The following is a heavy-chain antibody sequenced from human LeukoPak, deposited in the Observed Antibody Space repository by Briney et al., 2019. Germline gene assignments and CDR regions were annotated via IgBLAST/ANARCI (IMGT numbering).Heavy chain of an antibody. Sequence: GGSLRLSCAASGFTFSSYAMSWVRQAPGKGLEWVANIKQDGSEKYYVDSVRGRFTISRDNAKNSLYLQMNSLRADDSAVYYCATSGWYQLHGDYWGQGTLVTVSS. CDR2: IKQDGSEK. CDR1: GFTFSSYA. V-gene: IGHV3-7*01. CDR3: ATSGWYQLHGDY. J-gene: IGHJ4*02. D-gene: IGHD2-2*01.